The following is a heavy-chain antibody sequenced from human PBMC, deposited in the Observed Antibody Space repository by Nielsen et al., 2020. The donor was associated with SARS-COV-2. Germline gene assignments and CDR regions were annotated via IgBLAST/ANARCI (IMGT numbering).Heavy chain of an antibody. CDR1: GFNFSGHS. Sequence: GGSLRLSCAASGFNFSGHSMSWVRQAPGKGLEWVSSLSGSSRYIYYADSLQGRFTISRDNAQNSLFLQMNSLRAEDTAVYYCARIIIKCSSTHCYTLGGMDVWGKGTTVTVSS. J-gene: IGHJ6*04. CDR3: ARIIIKCSSTHCYTLGGMDV. D-gene: IGHD2-2*02. V-gene: IGHV3-21*01. CDR2: LSGSSRYI.